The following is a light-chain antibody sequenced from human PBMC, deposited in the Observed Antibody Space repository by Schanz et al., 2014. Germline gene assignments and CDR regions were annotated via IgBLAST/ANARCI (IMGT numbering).Light chain of an antibody. CDR2: AAS. Sequence: DIQMTQSPSSLSASVGDRVTITCRASQRISTYLNWYQQKPGKAPKLLIYAASSLQSGVPSRFSGSGSGTDFTLTISSLQPEDFATYYCQQLNTYPFAFGPGTTVDV. CDR3: QQLNTYPFA. CDR1: QRISTY. J-gene: IGKJ3*01. V-gene: IGKV1-39*01.